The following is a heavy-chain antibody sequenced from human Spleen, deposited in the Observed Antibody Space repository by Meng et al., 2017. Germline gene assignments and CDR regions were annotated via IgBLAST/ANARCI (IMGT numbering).Heavy chain of an antibody. V-gene: IGHV1-18*01. CDR1: GYTFTSYG. J-gene: IGHJ4*02. CDR2: ISAYNGNT. D-gene: IGHD5-18*01. Sequence: ASVKVSCKASGYTFTSYGISWVRQAPGQGLEWMGWISAYNGNTNYAQKLQGRVTMTTDTSTSTAYMELRSLRSDDTAVYYCARDLQSYSYGPQIFVYWGQGTLVTVSS. CDR3: ARDLQSYSYGPQIFVY.